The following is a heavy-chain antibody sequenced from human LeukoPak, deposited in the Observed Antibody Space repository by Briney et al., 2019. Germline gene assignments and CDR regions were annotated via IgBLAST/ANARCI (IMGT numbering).Heavy chain of an antibody. J-gene: IGHJ6*02. Sequence: ASVKVSCKASGYTFTSYGISWVRQAPGQGLEWMGWISAYNGNTNYAQKLQGRVTMTTDTSTNTAYMELRSLRSDDTAVYYCARVGGSGSYPLGYYYGMDVWGQGTTVTVSS. CDR2: ISAYNGNT. CDR3: ARVGGSGSYPLGYYYGMDV. V-gene: IGHV1-18*01. CDR1: GYTFTSYG. D-gene: IGHD3-10*01.